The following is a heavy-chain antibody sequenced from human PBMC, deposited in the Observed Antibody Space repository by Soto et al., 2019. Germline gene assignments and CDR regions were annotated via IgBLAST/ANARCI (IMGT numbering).Heavy chain of an antibody. CDR3: ARETYYYGSGNLGY. V-gene: IGHV3-21*01. D-gene: IGHD3-10*01. J-gene: IGHJ4*02. Sequence: EVQLVESGGGLVKPGGSLRLSCAASGFTFSSYSMNWVRQAPGKGLEWVSCISSSSSYIFYADTVKGRFTISRDNAKNSLYLRMNSMRAEDTAVYYCARETYYYGSGNLGYWGQGTLVTVSS. CDR1: GFTFSSYS. CDR2: ISSSSSYI.